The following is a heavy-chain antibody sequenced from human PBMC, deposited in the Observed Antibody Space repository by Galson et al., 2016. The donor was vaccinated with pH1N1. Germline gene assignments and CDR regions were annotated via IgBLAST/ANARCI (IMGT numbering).Heavy chain of an antibody. CDR2: INPNSGGT. Sequence: SVKVSCKVSGYPLTLYYIHWVRQAPGQGLEWMGGINPNSGGTHYAQKFQGRVTMTRDTSINTAYMQLTRLSSHDTAMYFCAGSTTGHWGQGTLVTVSS. V-gene: IGHV1-2*02. J-gene: IGHJ4*02. CDR3: AGSTTGH. CDR1: GYPLTLYY. D-gene: IGHD2-2*01.